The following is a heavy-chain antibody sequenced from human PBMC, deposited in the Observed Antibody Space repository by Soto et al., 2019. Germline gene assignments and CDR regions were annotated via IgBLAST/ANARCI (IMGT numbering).Heavy chain of an antibody. V-gene: IGHV1-69*13. D-gene: IGHD3-22*01. CDR2: IIPIFGTA. CDR3: ATLNYYDSSGYYYVIDY. J-gene: IGHJ4*02. Sequence: SVKVSCKASEGTFSSYAISWVRQAPGQGLEWMGGIIPIFGTANYAQKFQGRVTITADESTSTAYMELSSLRSEDTAVYYCATLNYYDSSGYYYVIDYWGQGTLVTVSS. CDR1: EGTFSSYA.